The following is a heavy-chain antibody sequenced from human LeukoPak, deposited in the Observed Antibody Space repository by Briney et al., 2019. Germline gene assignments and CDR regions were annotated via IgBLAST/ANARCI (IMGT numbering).Heavy chain of an antibody. J-gene: IGHJ4*02. CDR1: EDTFTDYY. Sequence: GASVKVSCKASEDTFTDYYMHWVRQAPGQGLEWMGWINPNSGGTNYAQKFQGRVTMTRDTSISTAYMELSRLRSDDTAVFYCAREEVIAAAGPTLDYWGQGALVTVSS. CDR2: INPNSGGT. CDR3: AREEVIAAAGPTLDY. D-gene: IGHD6-13*01. V-gene: IGHV1-2*02.